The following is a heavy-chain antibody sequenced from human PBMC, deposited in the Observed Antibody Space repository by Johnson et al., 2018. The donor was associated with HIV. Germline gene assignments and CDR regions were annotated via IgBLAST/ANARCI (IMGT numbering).Heavy chain of an antibody. V-gene: IGHV3-11*01. D-gene: IGHD5-24*01. CDR2: ISSSGGTK. CDR3: AREWLYAFDI. J-gene: IGHJ3*02. CDR1: GFSFSDYY. Sequence: VQLVESGGGLVKPGGSLRLSCAASGFSFSDYYMTWIRQAPGKGLEWVSYISSSGGTKYYADSVKGRFTISRDNSKNTLYLQMNRLRAEDTAVYYCAREWLYAFDIWGQGTMVTVSS.